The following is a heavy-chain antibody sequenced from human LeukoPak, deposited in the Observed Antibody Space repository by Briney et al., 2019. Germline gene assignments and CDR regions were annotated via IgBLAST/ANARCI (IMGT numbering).Heavy chain of an antibody. CDR2: VFRLQTVRT. V-gene: IGHV4-38-2*02. Sequence: KPSETLSLTCTVSDSSITSTYYWAWFRQPPGKGLEWIATVFRLQTVRTFNNPPLGSRVTMSLDPSHNQFSLNLTSVTAADTALYFCARVLHAPYLIDSWGQGTLVTVSS. D-gene: IGHD2-8*01. J-gene: IGHJ4*02. CDR3: ARVLHAPYLIDS. CDR1: DSSITSTYY.